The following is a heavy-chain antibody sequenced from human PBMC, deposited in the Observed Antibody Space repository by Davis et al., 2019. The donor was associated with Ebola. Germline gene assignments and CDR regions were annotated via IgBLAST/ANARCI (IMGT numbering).Heavy chain of an antibody. Sequence: GESLKISCAASGFTFSGSAMHWVRQASGKGLEWVGRIRSKANSYATAYAASVKGRFTISRDDSKNTAYLQMNSLKTEDTAVYYCSTDGCITTSCQNGDFDYWPGNPGHRLL. CDR2: IRSKANSYAT. D-gene: IGHD2-2*01. CDR1: GFTFSGSA. CDR3: STDGCITTSCQNGDFDY. J-gene: IGHJ4*02. V-gene: IGHV3-73*01.